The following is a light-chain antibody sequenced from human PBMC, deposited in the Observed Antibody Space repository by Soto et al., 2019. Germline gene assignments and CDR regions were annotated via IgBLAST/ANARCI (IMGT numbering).Light chain of an antibody. CDR2: WAS. V-gene: IGKV4-1*01. Sequence: DFVMTQSPDFLAVSLGERATINCKSSQTVLYSSDNKNYLAWYQQKPGQPPKLLIYWASTRESGVPDRFSGSGSGTDFTLTISSLQAEDVAVYYCQQYYSTPFTFGQGTRLEIK. CDR3: QQYYSTPFT. J-gene: IGKJ5*01. CDR1: QTVLYSSDNKNY.